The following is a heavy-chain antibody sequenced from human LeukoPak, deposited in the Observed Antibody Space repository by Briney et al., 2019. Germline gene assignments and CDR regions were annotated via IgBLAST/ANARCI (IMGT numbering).Heavy chain of an antibody. CDR1: GFTVSSNY. CDR2: IYSGGDT. Sequence: GGSLRLSCAASGFTVSSNYMSWVRQAPGKGLEWVSVIYSGGDTYYADSVKGRFTISRDNSKNMIYLEMSSLKAEDTAVYYCAKERSLEIAVAGTIFDYWGQGTLVTVSS. CDR3: AKERSLEIAVAGTIFDY. D-gene: IGHD6-19*01. V-gene: IGHV3-66*01. J-gene: IGHJ4*02.